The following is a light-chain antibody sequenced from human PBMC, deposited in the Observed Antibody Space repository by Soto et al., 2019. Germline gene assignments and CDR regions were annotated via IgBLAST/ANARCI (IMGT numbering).Light chain of an antibody. CDR2: AAS. V-gene: IGKV1-39*01. Sequence: DIQMTQSPSSLSASVGDRVTITCRASQTINKYLNWYQQKPGKAPKLLIYAASSLQSGVPSRFTCSGAGTDFTLTISSLQPEDFATYYWHQSYSTPYTFGQENKLEIK. CDR1: QTINKY. CDR3: HQSYSTPYT. J-gene: IGKJ2*01.